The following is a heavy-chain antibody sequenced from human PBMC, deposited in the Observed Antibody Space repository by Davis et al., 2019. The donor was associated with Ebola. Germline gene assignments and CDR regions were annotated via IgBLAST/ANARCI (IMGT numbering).Heavy chain of an antibody. CDR2: IDPSDSKT. Sequence: GGSLRLSCGVSGYSFTTYWIGWVRQMPGRGLEWMGRIDPSDSKTDYSPSFQGHVTISVDKSISTVYLHWSSLKASDTAMYYCSGFGLEWGQGTLVTVSS. V-gene: IGHV5-10-1*01. CDR3: SGFGLE. J-gene: IGHJ4*02. CDR1: GYSFTTYW. D-gene: IGHD3/OR15-3a*01.